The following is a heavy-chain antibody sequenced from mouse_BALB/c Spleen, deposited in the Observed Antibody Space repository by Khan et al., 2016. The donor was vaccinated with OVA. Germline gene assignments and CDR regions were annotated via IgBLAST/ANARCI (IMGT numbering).Heavy chain of an antibody. J-gene: IGHJ4*01. CDR1: GYSITSDYA. Sequence: EVQLQESGPGLVKPSQSLSLTCTVTGYSITSDYAWNWIRQFPGNKLEWMGYISSSGSTNYNPALKSRISITRDTSKNQFFLQLNSVTTEDTATDYCARDGSRYNYAMDYWGQGTSGTVSS. CDR2: ISSSGST. CDR3: ARDGSRYNYAMDY. D-gene: IGHD2-3*01. V-gene: IGHV3-2*02.